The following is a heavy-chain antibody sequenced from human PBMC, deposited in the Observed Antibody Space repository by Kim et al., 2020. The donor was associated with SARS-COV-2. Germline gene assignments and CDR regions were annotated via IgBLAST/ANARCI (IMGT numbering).Heavy chain of an antibody. D-gene: IGHD4-17*01. Sequence: YHPALKSRGTIPVDTSKNQLSLKLSSVTAADTAVYYCARGSTTPLNWFDPWGQGTLVTVSS. V-gene: IGHV4-59*09. CDR3: ARGSTTPLNWFDP. J-gene: IGHJ5*02.